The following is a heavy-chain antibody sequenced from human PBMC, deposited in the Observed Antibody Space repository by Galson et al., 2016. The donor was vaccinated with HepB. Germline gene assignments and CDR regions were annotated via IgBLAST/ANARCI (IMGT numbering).Heavy chain of an antibody. CDR3: ARDRGYCTGGNCYRFFDF. CDR2: SDTSSTTT. D-gene: IGHD2-15*01. CDR1: GFSFNIFS. Sequence: SLRLSCAASGFSFNIFSVSWVRQAPGKGLEWISYSDTSSTTTYYAESVRGRFTISRDNAKRLVHLQLNSLGVDDTAVYYCARDRGYCTGGNCYRFFDFWGQGIMVTVSS. V-gene: IGHV3-48*01. J-gene: IGHJ3*01.